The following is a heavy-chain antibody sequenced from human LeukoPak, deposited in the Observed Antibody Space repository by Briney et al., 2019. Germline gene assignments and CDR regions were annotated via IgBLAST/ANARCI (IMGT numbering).Heavy chain of an antibody. Sequence: KPGGSLRLSCVVSGITFSNAWMNWVRQTPGKGLEWVGRIKSKVNGGTTDYAAPVKGRFTISRDDSKNTLYLQMNSLKTEDTAVYYCTTDGIESGSYGMDVWGQGTTVTVSS. D-gene: IGHD1-26*01. V-gene: IGHV3-15*07. CDR2: IKSKVNGGTT. CDR1: GITFSNAW. CDR3: TTDGIESGSYGMDV. J-gene: IGHJ6*02.